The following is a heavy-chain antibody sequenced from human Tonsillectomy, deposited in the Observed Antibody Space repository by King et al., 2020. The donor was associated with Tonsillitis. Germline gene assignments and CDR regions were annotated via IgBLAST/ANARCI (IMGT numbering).Heavy chain of an antibody. Sequence: VQLQESGPGLVKPSETLSLTCTVSGGSISSYYWSWIRQPPGKGLEWIGYIYYSGSTNYNPSLKSLVTISVDKSKNQFSLKLSSVTAADTAVYYCARLVRGTDAFDIWGQGTMVTVSS. CDR3: ARLVRGTDAFDI. CDR1: GGSISSYY. V-gene: IGHV4-59*08. CDR2: IYYSGST. D-gene: IGHD3-10*02. J-gene: IGHJ3*02.